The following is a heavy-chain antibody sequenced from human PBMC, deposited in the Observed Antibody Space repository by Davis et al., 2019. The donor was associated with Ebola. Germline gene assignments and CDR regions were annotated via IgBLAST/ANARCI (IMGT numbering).Heavy chain of an antibody. D-gene: IGHD1-26*01. CDR2: LGTSADT. CDR3: AKDTSNIWFDI. J-gene: IGHJ3*02. Sequence: PGESLRLSCAVSGFTFSSCGMHWVRQAPGKGLEWVSTLGTSADTYYADSVKGRFTISRDNSKNTLYLQMNGLRVEDTAIYYCAKDTSNIWFDIWGQGTNVTVSS. V-gene: IGHV3-23*01. CDR1: GFTFSSCG.